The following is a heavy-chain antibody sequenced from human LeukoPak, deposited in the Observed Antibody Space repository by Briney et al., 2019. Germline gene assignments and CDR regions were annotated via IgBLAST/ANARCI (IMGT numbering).Heavy chain of an antibody. CDR2: ISYDGSNK. CDR1: GFTFSSYA. Sequence: GGSLRLSCAASGFTFSSYAMHWVRQAPGMGPEWVAVISYDGSNKYFADSVKGRWSISRDNSKNTLYLQMDSLRTEDTAVYYCARDQIGYCSGGSCYTFEYWGQGTLVSVSS. V-gene: IGHV3-30*04. J-gene: IGHJ4*02. CDR3: ARDQIGYCSGGSCYTFEY. D-gene: IGHD2-15*01.